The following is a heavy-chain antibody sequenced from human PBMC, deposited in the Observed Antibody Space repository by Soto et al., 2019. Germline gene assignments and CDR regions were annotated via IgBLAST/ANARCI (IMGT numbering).Heavy chain of an antibody. D-gene: IGHD5-12*01. J-gene: IGHJ4*02. Sequence: PGGSLRLSCAASGFTFSTYAMNWVRQAPGKGLEWVSTIRGSGDSTYYADSVKGRFTISRDNSKNTLYLHMNSLRAEDTAIYYCAKDRGYSGYDCNDYWGQGTLVTVSS. CDR1: GFTFSTYA. V-gene: IGHV3-23*01. CDR3: AKDRGYSGYDCNDY. CDR2: IRGSGDST.